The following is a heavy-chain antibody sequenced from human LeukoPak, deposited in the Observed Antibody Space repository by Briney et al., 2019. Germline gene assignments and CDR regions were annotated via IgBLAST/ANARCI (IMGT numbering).Heavy chain of an antibody. CDR2: ISYEGSNK. D-gene: IGHD3-3*01. J-gene: IGHJ2*01. CDR3: AKDRDFDFWSGPSYFDL. CDR1: GFRFSYYG. Sequence: GGSLRLSCVASGFRFSYYGMHWVRQAPGKGLEWVATISYEGSNKYFADSVKGRFTVSRDNSKNTVYLQMNSLRPEDTALYYCAKDRDFDFWSGPSYFDLWDRGTLVTVSS. V-gene: IGHV3-30*18.